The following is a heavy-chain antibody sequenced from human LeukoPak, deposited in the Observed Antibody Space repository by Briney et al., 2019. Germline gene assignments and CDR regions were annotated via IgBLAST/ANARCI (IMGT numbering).Heavy chain of an antibody. CDR2: MDQDGSEK. J-gene: IGHJ4*02. CDR3: AKVGSSIDFDY. D-gene: IGHD2-2*01. Sequence: PGGSLRLFCAASGFTFSRSWVTWVRQAPGKRLEWVASMDQDGSEKYYVDSVKGRFTISRDNAKNSLSLQMNSMGAEDTAVYYCAKVGSSIDFDYWGQGTLVTVSS. V-gene: IGHV3-7*01. CDR1: GFTFSRSW.